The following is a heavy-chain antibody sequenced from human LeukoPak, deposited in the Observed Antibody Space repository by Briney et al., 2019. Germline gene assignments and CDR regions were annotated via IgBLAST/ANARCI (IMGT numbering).Heavy chain of an antibody. Sequence: SVNVSCKASGGTFSSYAISWVRQAPGQGLEWMGRIIPILGIANYAQKFQGRVTITADKSTSTAYMELSSLRSEDTAVYYCAREGGRYYDSSGFGYWGQGTLVTVSS. CDR2: IIPILGIA. D-gene: IGHD3-22*01. V-gene: IGHV1-69*04. CDR1: GGTFSSYA. J-gene: IGHJ4*02. CDR3: AREGGRYYDSSGFGY.